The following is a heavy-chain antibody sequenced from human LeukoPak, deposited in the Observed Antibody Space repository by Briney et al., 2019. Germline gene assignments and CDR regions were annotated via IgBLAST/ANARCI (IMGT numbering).Heavy chain of an antibody. D-gene: IGHD1-1*01. V-gene: IGHV4-30-4*01. CDR1: GGSMSSGDYY. CDR3: ARDGLERTVNY. CDR2: IYYSGST. J-gene: IGHJ4*02. Sequence: SETLSLTCTVSGGSMSSGDYYWSWIRRPPGKGLEWIGYIYYSGSTYYNPSLKSRVTISVDTSKNQFSLRLSSVTAADTAVYYCARDGLERTVNYWGQGTLVTVSS.